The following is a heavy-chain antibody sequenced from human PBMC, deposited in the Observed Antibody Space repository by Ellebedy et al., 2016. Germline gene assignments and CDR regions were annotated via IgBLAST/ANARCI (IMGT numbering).Heavy chain of an antibody. J-gene: IGHJ5*02. D-gene: IGHD6-19*01. CDR2: INTNTGNP. CDR1: GYTFTSYA. V-gene: IGHV7-4-1*02. Sequence: ASVKVSCKASGYTFTSYAMNWVRQAPGQGLEWMGWINTNTGNPTYAQGFTGRFVFSLDTSVSTAYLQISSLKAEDTAVYYCARGGYSSGWSNWDWFDPWGQGTLVTVSS. CDR3: ARGGYSSGWSNWDWFDP.